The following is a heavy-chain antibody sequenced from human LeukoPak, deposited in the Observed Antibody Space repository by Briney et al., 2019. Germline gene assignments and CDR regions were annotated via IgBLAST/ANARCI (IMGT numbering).Heavy chain of an antibody. D-gene: IGHD6-13*01. CDR3: ARERSGYSSSWYTDDFDY. Sequence: GGSLRLSCAASGFTFSSYWMSRVRQAPGKGLEWVANIKQDGSEKYYVDSVKGRFTISRDNAKNSLYLQMNSLRAEDTAVYYCARERSGYSSSWYTDDFDYWGQGTLVTVSS. J-gene: IGHJ4*02. V-gene: IGHV3-7*01. CDR2: IKQDGSEK. CDR1: GFTFSSYW.